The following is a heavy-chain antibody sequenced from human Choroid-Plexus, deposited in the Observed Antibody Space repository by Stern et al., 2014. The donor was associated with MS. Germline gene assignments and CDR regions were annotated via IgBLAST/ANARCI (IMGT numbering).Heavy chain of an antibody. CDR1: GFTFGSCA. D-gene: IGHD2/OR15-2a*01. CDR3: AKDRQYLTYFFDH. V-gene: IGHV3-30*18. CDR2: VSYDGSNK. Sequence: VQLVESGGGVVQPGRPLRLSCVASGFTFGSCAMHWVRQAPGKGLEWGEGVSYDGSNKYYADSVKGRFTISRDNSQNTLYMQMSSLRPEDTAVYYCAKDRQYLTYFFDHWGQGSLVTVSS. J-gene: IGHJ5*02.